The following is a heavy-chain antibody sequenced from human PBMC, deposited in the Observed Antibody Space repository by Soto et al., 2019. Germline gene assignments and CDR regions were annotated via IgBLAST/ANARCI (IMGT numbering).Heavy chain of an antibody. CDR2: SRNRANSHST. D-gene: IGHD4-17*01. CDR1: GFTFSDYY. CDR3: ARTKDYDYGDYVGEYFQH. V-gene: IGHV3-72*01. Sequence: GGSLRLSCAASGFTFSDYYMDWVRQAPGTGLEWVVRSRNRANSHSTEYAASVKGRFTVSRDDSKNSVYLQMNSLTIDDTAVYYCARTKDYDYGDYVGEYFQHWGQGTLVTVSS. J-gene: IGHJ1*01.